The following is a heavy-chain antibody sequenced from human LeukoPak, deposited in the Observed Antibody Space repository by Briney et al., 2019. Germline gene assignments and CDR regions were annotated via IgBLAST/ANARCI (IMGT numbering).Heavy chain of an antibody. V-gene: IGHV1-69*04. J-gene: IGHJ4*02. CDR2: IIPILGIA. Sequence: SVKVSCKASGGTFSSYAISWVRQAPGQGLEWMGRIIPILGIANYAQKFQGRVTITADKSTSTAYMDLSSLRSEDTAIYYCASGLFGDYGQWSSMNYWGQGTLVTVSS. CDR3: ASGLFGDYGQWSSMNY. D-gene: IGHD4-17*01. CDR1: GGTFSSYA.